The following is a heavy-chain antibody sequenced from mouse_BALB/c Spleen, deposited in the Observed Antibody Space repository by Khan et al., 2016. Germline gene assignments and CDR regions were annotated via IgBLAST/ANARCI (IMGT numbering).Heavy chain of an antibody. D-gene: IGHD2-14*01. CDR1: DYAFSRYW. J-gene: IGHJ3*01. CDR3: ARGTPFAY. CDR2: IYPGDGDT. Sequence: QVQLQQSGAELVRPGSSVKISCKASDYAFSRYWMNWVKQRPGQGLEWIGQIYPGDGDTNYNGKFKGKATLTADNFSSTAYMQLSSLTSEDSAVYFGARGTPFAYWGQGTLVTVSA. V-gene: IGHV1-80*01.